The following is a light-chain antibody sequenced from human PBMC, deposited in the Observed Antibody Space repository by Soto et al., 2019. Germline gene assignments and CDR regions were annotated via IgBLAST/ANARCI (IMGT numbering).Light chain of an antibody. J-gene: IGLJ2*01. CDR2: EVS. V-gene: IGLV2-8*01. CDR3: SSYTDNTVV. CDR1: SSDIGGYNY. Sequence: QSALTQPPSASGSPGQSVAISCTGTSSDIGGYNYVSWYQQHPGKAPKLLIFEVSKRPSGVPDRFSGSKSGNTASLTVSGLQAEDEADYYCSSYTDNTVVFGGGTKLT.